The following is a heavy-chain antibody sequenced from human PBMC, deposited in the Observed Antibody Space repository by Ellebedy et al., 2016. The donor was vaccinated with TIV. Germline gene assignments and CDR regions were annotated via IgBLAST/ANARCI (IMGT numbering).Heavy chain of an antibody. CDR1: GFTFSNYW. CDR3: AKDGTSPRYGDYDY. D-gene: IGHD4-17*01. Sequence: GGSLRLSXAVSGFTFSNYWMSWVRQAPGKGLEWVANIKQDGSEKYYVDSVKGRFTISRDNAKNSLYLQMNSLRAEDTAVYYCAKDGTSPRYGDYDYWGQGTLVTVSS. J-gene: IGHJ4*02. V-gene: IGHV3-7*01. CDR2: IKQDGSEK.